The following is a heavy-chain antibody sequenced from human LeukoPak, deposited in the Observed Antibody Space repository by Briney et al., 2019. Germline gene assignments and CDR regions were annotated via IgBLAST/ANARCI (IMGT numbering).Heavy chain of an antibody. V-gene: IGHV1-2*02. CDR3: AREGGFDCSSTSCNFYYYYMDV. CDR1: GYTFTDYY. Sequence: ASVKVSCKASGYTFTDYYMHWVRQAPGQGLEWMGWINPNSGGTNYAQKFQGRVTMTRDTSISTAYMELSRLRSDDTAVYYCAREGGFDCSSTSCNFYYYYMDVWGKGTTVTISS. D-gene: IGHD2-2*01. J-gene: IGHJ6*03. CDR2: INPNSGGT.